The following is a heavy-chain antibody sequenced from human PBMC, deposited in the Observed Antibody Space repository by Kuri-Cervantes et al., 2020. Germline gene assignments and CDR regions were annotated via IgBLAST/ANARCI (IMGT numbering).Heavy chain of an antibody. J-gene: IGHJ4*02. CDR1: GFTFSSYW. CDR3: ARNAYDSSGYSFDY. CDR2: IKQDGSEK. Sequence: GESLKISCAASGFTFSSYWMSWVRQAPGKGLEWVANIKQDGSEKYYVDSVKGRFTISRDNAKNSLYLQMNSLRAEDTAVYYCARNAYDSSGYSFDYWGQGTLVTVSS. V-gene: IGHV3-7*01. D-gene: IGHD3-22*01.